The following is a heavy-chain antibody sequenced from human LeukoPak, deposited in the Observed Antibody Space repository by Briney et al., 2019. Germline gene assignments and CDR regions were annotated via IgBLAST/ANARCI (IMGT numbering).Heavy chain of an antibody. V-gene: IGHV3-23*01. CDR1: GGTFSSYA. CDR3: AKDTRSDYYRTFDH. Sequence: SCKASGGTFSSYAMSWVRQAPGKGLEWVSAISGSGGSTYYADSVKGRFTISRDNSKNTLYLQVNSLRAEDTAIYFCAKDTRSDYYRTFDHWGQGTLVTVSS. D-gene: IGHD4-17*01. J-gene: IGHJ4*02. CDR2: ISGSGGST.